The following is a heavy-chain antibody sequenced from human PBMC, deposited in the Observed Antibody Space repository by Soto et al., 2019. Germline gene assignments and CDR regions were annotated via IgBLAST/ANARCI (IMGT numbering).Heavy chain of an antibody. CDR2: IKRDGSET. J-gene: IGHJ3*02. Sequence: GGSLRLSCAASGFTFSSYAMSWVRQAPGKGLEWVANIKRDGSETHYVDSVKGRLTISRDNTKKSLYLQMKSLRVEATAVYYCARDAYNYDSSGYYRYDAFDIWGQGTMVTV. V-gene: IGHV3-7*01. CDR1: GFTFSSYA. D-gene: IGHD3-22*01. CDR3: ARDAYNYDSSGYYRYDAFDI.